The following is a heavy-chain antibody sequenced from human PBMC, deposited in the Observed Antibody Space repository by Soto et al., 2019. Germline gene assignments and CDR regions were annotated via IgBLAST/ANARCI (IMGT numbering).Heavy chain of an antibody. CDR3: TRTTGYGGFYGMDA. CDR1: GYSLTDYY. D-gene: IGHD4-17*01. J-gene: IGHJ6*02. CDR2: INPNTGGR. V-gene: IGHV1-2*02. Sequence: ASVKVSCKASGYSLTDYYIHWVRQAPGQGLEWMGWINPNTGGRNYARKFQDRVTMTRDTSISTAYMELNRLIYDDAAIYYCTRTTGYGGFYGMDAWGQGTTVTVSS.